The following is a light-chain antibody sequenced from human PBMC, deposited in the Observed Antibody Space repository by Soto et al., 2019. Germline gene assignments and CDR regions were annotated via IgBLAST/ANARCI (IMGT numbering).Light chain of an antibody. J-gene: IGKJ1*01. CDR2: DAS. Sequence: DIQMTQSPSTLSASVGDRVTITCRASQSISSWLAWYQQKPGKAPKLLIYDASSLESGVPSRFSGSGSGTEFTLTSSSLQPDDFATYYCQQYNSYSPTTFGQGTKVEIK. V-gene: IGKV1-5*01. CDR3: QQYNSYSPTT. CDR1: QSISSW.